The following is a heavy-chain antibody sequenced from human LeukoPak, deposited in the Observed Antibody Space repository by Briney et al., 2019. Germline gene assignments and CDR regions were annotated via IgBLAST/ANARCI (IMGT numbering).Heavy chain of an antibody. J-gene: IGHJ6*02. Sequence: SVKVSCKASGSTFSSYAISWVRQAPGQGLEWMGGIIPIFGTANYAQKFQGRVTITAGESTSTAYMELSSLRSEDTAVYYCAGGLGYCSSTSCPTLYYYGMDVWGQGTTVTVSS. CDR2: IIPIFGTA. D-gene: IGHD2-2*01. CDR1: GSTFSSYA. CDR3: AGGLGYCSSTSCPTLYYYGMDV. V-gene: IGHV1-69*13.